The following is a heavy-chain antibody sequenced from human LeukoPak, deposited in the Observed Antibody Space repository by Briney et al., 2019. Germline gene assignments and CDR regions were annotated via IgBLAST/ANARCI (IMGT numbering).Heavy chain of an antibody. D-gene: IGHD3-22*01. Sequence: SETLSLTCTVSGDSITSGSYYWGWIRQTPGKRLEWIGNIYSDGDTSFNPSHKSRITMSVDTSKNQFSLRLNSVTAADTAVYFCARDSGFWLYWGQGILVSVSS. V-gene: IGHV4-39*07. CDR3: ARDSGFWLY. CDR1: GDSITSGSYY. CDR2: IYSDGDT. J-gene: IGHJ4*02.